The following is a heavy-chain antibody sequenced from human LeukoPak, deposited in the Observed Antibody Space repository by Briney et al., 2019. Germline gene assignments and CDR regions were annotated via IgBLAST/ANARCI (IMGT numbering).Heavy chain of an antibody. Sequence: ASVKVSCKASGYTFTSHYMHWVRQAPGKGLEWMGGFDPEDGETIYAQKLQGRVTMTEDTSTDTAYMELSSLRSEDAAVYYCATAKYSSGWYGAFDIWGQGTMVTVSS. CDR2: FDPEDGET. J-gene: IGHJ3*02. V-gene: IGHV1-24*01. CDR3: ATAKYSSGWYGAFDI. CDR1: GYTFTSHY. D-gene: IGHD6-19*01.